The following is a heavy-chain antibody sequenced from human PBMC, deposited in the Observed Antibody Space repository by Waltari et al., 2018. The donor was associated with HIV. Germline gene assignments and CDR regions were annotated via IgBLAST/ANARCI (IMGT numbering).Heavy chain of an antibody. J-gene: IGHJ2*01. CDR3: ARGFFQNDLNGLFDL. CDR2: INPKSGVT. V-gene: IGHV1-2*06. Sequence: QVLLVQSGAEVKMPGASVRVSCKASGYSFIAYYVHWVRPAPGQGLQWMGRINPKSGVTNYPQKFQGMVSMTRDTSISTAYLEVTTLRSDDASVYYCARGFFQNDLNGLFDLWGRGTLVTVSS. CDR1: GYSFIAYY. D-gene: IGHD2-8*01.